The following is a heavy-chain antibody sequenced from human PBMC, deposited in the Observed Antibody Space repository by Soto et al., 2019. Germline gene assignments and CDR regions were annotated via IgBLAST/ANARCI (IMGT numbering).Heavy chain of an antibody. V-gene: IGHV1-18*04. Sequence: WASVKVSCKASGYTFTSYGISWLRQAPGQGLEWMGWISAYNGNTNYAQKLQGRVTMTTDTSTSTAYMELRSLRSDDTAVYYCARGRRAATKIYYYYGMDVWGQGTTVTVSS. CDR2: ISAYNGNT. J-gene: IGHJ6*02. D-gene: IGHD2-15*01. CDR3: ARGRRAATKIYYYYGMDV. CDR1: GYTFTSYG.